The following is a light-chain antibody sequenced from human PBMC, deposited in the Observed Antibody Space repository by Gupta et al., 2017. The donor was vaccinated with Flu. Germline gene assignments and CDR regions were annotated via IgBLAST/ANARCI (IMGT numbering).Light chain of an antibody. Sequence: SYVLTQPPSVSVAPGQTARITCGENNIGSKSVHWYQQKPGQAPMLVVYDDSDRPSGIPQRFSGSNSVNTATLTISRVEAGDEADYCCQVWDSGSDEVVFGGGTKLTVL. CDR1: NIGSKS. V-gene: IGLV3-21*02. J-gene: IGLJ2*01. CDR2: DDS. CDR3: QVWDSGSDEVV.